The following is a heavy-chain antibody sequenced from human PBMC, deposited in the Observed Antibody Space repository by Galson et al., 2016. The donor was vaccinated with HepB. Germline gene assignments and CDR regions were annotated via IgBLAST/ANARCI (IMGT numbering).Heavy chain of an antibody. V-gene: IGHV1-24*01. CDR2: YDTENGES. Sequence: SVKVSCKVSGDSLKVVSIHWVRQAPGKGLEWVGGYDTENGESVYAQNFQGRVTMTEDISTDKAYMELSRLRFEDTAVYYCATDRDFGDILIFDYWGQGTQVTVSS. D-gene: IGHD4-17*01. CDR1: GDSLKVVS. CDR3: ATDRDFGDILIFDY. J-gene: IGHJ4*02.